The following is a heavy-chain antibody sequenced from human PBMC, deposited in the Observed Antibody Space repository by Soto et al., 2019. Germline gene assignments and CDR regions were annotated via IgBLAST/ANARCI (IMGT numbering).Heavy chain of an antibody. Sequence: PGGSLRLSCAASGFTFSSYAMSWVRQAPGKGLEWVSAISGSGGSTYYADSVKGRFTISRDNSKNTLYLQMNSLRAEDTAVYYCAKVSEAGAVADHEYYYYYGMDVWGQGTTVTVSS. CDR1: GFTFSSYA. CDR2: ISGSGGST. J-gene: IGHJ6*02. D-gene: IGHD6-19*01. CDR3: AKVSEAGAVADHEYYYYYGMDV. V-gene: IGHV3-23*01.